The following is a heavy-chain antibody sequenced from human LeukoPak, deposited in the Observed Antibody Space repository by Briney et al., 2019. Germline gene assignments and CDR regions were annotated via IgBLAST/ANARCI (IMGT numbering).Heavy chain of an antibody. CDR1: GFTFSSYG. CDR3: ARESYSSSWHYDY. J-gene: IGHJ4*02. V-gene: IGHV3-33*01. Sequence: GESLRLSCAASGFTFSSYGMHWVRQAPGKGLEWVAVIWYDGSNKYYADSVKGRFTISRDNSKNTLYLQMNSLRAEDTAVYYCARESYSSSWHYDYWGQGTLVTVSS. D-gene: IGHD6-13*01. CDR2: IWYDGSNK.